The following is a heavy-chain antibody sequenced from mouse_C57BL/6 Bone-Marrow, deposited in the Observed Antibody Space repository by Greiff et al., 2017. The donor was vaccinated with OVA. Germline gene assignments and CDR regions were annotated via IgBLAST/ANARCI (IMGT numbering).Heavy chain of an antibody. CDR3: ARRVGTGSFAY. Sequence: QVQLQQSGAELMKPGASVKLSCKATGYTFTGYWIEWVKQRPGHGLEWIGEILPGSGSTNYNEKFKGKATFTADTPSNTAYMQLSSLTTEDSAIYYCARRVGTGSFAYWGQGTLVTVSA. CDR2: ILPGSGST. D-gene: IGHD4-1*01. CDR1: GYTFTGYW. V-gene: IGHV1-9*01. J-gene: IGHJ3*01.